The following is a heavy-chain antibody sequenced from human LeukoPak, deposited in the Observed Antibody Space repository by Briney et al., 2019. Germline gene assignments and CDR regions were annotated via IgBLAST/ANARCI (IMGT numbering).Heavy chain of an antibody. J-gene: IGHJ3*01. CDR2: VYYTGST. CDR3: ARISSSNWYNERGAFDV. Sequence: SETLSLTCTVSGYSITSGYYWSWVRQPPGKGLEWIGFVYYTGSTNYSPSLKSRVTISVDTSKNQFSLKLRSVTAADTAVYYCARISSSNWYNERGAFDVWGQGTMVTVSS. V-gene: IGHV4-61*01. CDR1: GYSITSGYY. D-gene: IGHD6-13*01.